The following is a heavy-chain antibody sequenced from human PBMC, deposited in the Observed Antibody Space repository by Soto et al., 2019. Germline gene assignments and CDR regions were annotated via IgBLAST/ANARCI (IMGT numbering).Heavy chain of an antibody. Sequence: SVKVSCKDSGGTFSSYAIRWVRQAPGQGLEWMGGIIPIFGTANYAQKFQGRVTITADESTSTAYMELSSLRSEDTAVYYCARALAEPSGGEDGYYYYMDVWGKGTTVTVSS. CDR2: IIPIFGTA. CDR1: GGTFSSYA. CDR3: ARALAEPSGGEDGYYYYMDV. J-gene: IGHJ6*03. D-gene: IGHD4-17*01. V-gene: IGHV1-69*13.